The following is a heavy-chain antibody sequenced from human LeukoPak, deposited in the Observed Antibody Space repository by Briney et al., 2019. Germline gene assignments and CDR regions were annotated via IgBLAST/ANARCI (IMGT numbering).Heavy chain of an antibody. D-gene: IGHD4-17*01. CDR2: IYYSGGT. J-gene: IGHJ4*02. CDR1: GGSVSSGSYY. CDR3: ARETDTVGLDY. Sequence: SETLSLTCTVSGGSVSSGSYYWSWIRQPPGTGLEWIGYIYYSGGTNYNPSLKSRVTISVDTSKNQFSPKLSSVTAADTAVYYCARETDTVGLDYWGQGTLVTVSS. V-gene: IGHV4-61*01.